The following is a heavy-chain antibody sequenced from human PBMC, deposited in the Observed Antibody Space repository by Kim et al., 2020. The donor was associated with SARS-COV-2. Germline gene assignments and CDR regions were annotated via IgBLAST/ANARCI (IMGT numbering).Heavy chain of an antibody. CDR3: ARDKHITMVRGVYYYGMDV. V-gene: IGHV1-3*01. Sequence: GRVTITRDTSASTAYMELSSLRSEDTAVYYCARDKHITMVRGVYYYGMDVWGQGTTVTVSS. J-gene: IGHJ6*02. D-gene: IGHD3-10*01.